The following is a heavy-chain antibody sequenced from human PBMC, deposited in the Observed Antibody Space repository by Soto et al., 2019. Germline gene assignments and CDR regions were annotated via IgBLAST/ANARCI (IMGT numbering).Heavy chain of an antibody. V-gene: IGHV4-59*01. D-gene: IGHD2-2*01. CDR1: GGSISTNY. J-gene: IGHJ6*02. CDR2: LYNSGST. CDR3: ARGVSTSLYYYSGLYV. Sequence: QVQLQESGPGLVKPSETLSLTCTVSGGSISTNYWTWIRQPPGKRLEWIGYLYNSGSTNYNPSLTGRAGISVDPAKNQFSLRLRSVTAADAAVYYCARGVSTSLYYYSGLYVWGQGTTVTVSS.